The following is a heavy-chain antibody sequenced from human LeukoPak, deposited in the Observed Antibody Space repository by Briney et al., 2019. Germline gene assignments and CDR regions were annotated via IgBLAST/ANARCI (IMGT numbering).Heavy chain of an antibody. D-gene: IGHD6-6*01. V-gene: IGHV5-51*01. CDR2: IDPGDSDT. Sequence: GESLKISCKGSGYSFTSYWIGWVRQMPGKGLEWMGIIDPGDSDTRYSPSFQGQVTISAEKSIGTAHLQWSSLKASDTAMYYCARRSSIAVRLFDYWGQGTLVTVSS. CDR1: GYSFTSYW. J-gene: IGHJ4*02. CDR3: ARRSSIAVRLFDY.